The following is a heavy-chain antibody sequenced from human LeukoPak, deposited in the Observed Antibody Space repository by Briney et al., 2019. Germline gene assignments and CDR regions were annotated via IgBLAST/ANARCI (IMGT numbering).Heavy chain of an antibody. V-gene: IGHV1-2*02. Sequence: ASVTVSCKASGYTFTGYYMHWVRQAPGQGLEWMGWINPNSGGTNYAQKFQGRVTMTRDTSISTAYMELSRLRSDDTAVYYCARGINYCSSTSCYTGNWFDPWGQGTLVTVSS. J-gene: IGHJ5*02. D-gene: IGHD2-2*02. CDR1: GYTFTGYY. CDR2: INPNSGGT. CDR3: ARGINYCSSTSCYTGNWFDP.